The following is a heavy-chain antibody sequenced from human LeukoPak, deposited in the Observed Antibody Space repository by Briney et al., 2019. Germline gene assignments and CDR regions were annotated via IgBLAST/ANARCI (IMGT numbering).Heavy chain of an antibody. D-gene: IGHD1-26*01. CDR1: GGSFSGYY. V-gene: IGHV4-34*01. J-gene: IGHJ6*03. Sequence: SETLSLTCAVYGGSFSGYYWSWIRQPPGKGLEWIGEINHSGSTYYNPSLKSRVTISVDTSKNQFSLKLSSVTAADTAVYYCARRIGYYYYYYMDVWGKGTTVTISS. CDR2: INHSGST. CDR3: ARRIGYYYYYYMDV.